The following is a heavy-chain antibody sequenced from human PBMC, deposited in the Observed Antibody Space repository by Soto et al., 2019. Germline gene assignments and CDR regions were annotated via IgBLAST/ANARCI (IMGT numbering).Heavy chain of an antibody. CDR2: IYYSGST. CDR1: GGSISSGGYY. Sequence: QVQLQESGPRLVKPSQTLSLTCTVSGGSISSGGYYWSWIRQHPGKGLEWIGYIYYSGSTYYNPSLKSRVTISVDTSKNQFSLKLSSVTAADTAVYYCARVPSIAARPSWFDPWGQGTLVTVSS. CDR3: ARVPSIAARPSWFDP. V-gene: IGHV4-31*03. J-gene: IGHJ5*02. D-gene: IGHD6-6*01.